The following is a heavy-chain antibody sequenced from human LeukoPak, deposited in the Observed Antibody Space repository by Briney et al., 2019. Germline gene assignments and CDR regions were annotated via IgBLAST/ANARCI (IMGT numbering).Heavy chain of an antibody. J-gene: IGHJ4*02. Sequence: PGGSLRLSCAASGFIVIYNFMSWVRQAPGKGLEGVSVIYNGANTYYADSVKGRFTISRDNSKNTLYLQMNSLRAEASAVYYCATGTTWISFDYWGQGTLVTVSS. D-gene: IGHD1-14*01. CDR3: ATGTTWISFDY. V-gene: IGHV3-66*01. CDR1: GFIVIYNF. CDR2: IYNGANT.